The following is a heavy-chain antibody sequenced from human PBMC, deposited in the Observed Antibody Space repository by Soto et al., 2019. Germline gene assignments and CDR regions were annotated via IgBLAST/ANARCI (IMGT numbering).Heavy chain of an antibody. CDR2: IIPNFGTA. Sequence: QVQLVQSGAEVKKPGSSVKVSCKASGDTFSSYAISWVRQAPGQGLEWMGGIIPNFGTANYAQKFQGRVTITADQSTSTAYMELSSLRSEDTAVYYCARAFSRIAAAYPFDYWGQGTLVTVCS. J-gene: IGHJ4*02. D-gene: IGHD6-13*01. CDR3: ARAFSRIAAAYPFDY. CDR1: GDTFSSYA. V-gene: IGHV1-69*01.